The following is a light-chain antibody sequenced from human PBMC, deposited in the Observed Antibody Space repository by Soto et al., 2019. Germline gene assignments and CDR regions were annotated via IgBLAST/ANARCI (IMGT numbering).Light chain of an antibody. CDR2: ENN. CDR1: SSNIGNNY. Sequence: QSVLTQPPSVSAAPGQKVTISCSGSSSNIGNNYVSWYQQLPGTAPKLLIYENNKRPSGIPDRFSGSKSGTSATLGITGLXXXXEAXYYCGTWDSSLSAGVFGGGTKLTVL. CDR3: GTWDSSLSAGV. J-gene: IGLJ2*01. V-gene: IGLV1-51*02.